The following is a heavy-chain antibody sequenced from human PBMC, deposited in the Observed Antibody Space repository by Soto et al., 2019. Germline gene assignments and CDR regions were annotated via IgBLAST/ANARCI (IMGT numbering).Heavy chain of an antibody. V-gene: IGHV1-18*04. Sequence: QVQLVQSGAEVKKPGASVKVSCKASGYTFTSYGISWVRQAPGQGLEWMGWISAYNGNTNYAQKLQGRVTMTTDTSTTTAYMELRSLRSDDTAVYYCARVRGGITMVRPEAINWFDPWGQGTLVTVSS. D-gene: IGHD3-10*01. CDR2: ISAYNGNT. CDR1: GYTFTSYG. J-gene: IGHJ5*02. CDR3: ARVRGGITMVRPEAINWFDP.